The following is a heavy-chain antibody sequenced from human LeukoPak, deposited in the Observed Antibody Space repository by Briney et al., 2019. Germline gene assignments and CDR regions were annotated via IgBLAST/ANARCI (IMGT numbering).Heavy chain of an antibody. J-gene: IGHJ4*02. CDR3: ATDPHGAASFDY. CDR2: INPTVGDT. Sequence: GASVKVSCKASGYALTSYYMHWVRQAPGQGLEWMGIINPTVGDTIYAQKFQGRVTMTRDMSTSTVYMELSSLRSEDTAVYYCATDPHGAASFDYWGQGTLVTVSS. V-gene: IGHV1-46*01. CDR1: GYALTSYY. D-gene: IGHD3-10*01.